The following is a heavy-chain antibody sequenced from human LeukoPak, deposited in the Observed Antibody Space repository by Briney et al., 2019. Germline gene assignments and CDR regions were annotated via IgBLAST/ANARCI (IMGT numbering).Heavy chain of an antibody. V-gene: IGHV1-69*06. Sequence: SVKVSCKPSGGTFDNYAISWVRQAPGQGLEWMGGIIPIFGTTDYAQKFQDRATITADKSTSTAYMELSSLSSEDTAMYYCARDGYNGYGYFTYWGQGTQVTVSS. D-gene: IGHD5-18*01. CDR2: IIPIFGTT. CDR3: ARDGYNGYGYFTY. J-gene: IGHJ4*02. CDR1: GGTFDNYA.